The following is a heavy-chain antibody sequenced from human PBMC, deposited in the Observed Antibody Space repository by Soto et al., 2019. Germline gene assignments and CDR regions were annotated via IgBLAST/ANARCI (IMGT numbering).Heavy chain of an antibody. CDR2: IRSKGNNYAT. V-gene: IGHV3-73*02. J-gene: IGHJ2*01. D-gene: IGHD3-16*02. Sequence: EVQLVESGGGLVQPGGSLKLSCAASGFTFSDSAMHWVRHASGKGLEWVGRIRSKGNNYATTYAASVKGRFTISRDDSKKTAYLQLNSLTTEDTAVYYCIRFRRYLYWYFDLWGRGTLVTVSS. CDR3: IRFRRYLYWYFDL. CDR1: GFTFSDSA.